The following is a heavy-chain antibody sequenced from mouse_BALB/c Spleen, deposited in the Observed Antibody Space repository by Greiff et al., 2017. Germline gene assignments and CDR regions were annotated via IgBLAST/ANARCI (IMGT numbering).Heavy chain of an antibody. V-gene: IGHV5-6-2*01. CDR2: INSNGGST. Sequence: EVKVEESGGGLVKLGGSLKLSCAASGFTFSSYYMSWVRQTPEKRLELVAAINSNGGSTYYPDTVKGRFTISRDNAKNTLYLQMSSLKSEDTALYYCARHGYDYDFAYWGQGTLVTVSA. D-gene: IGHD2-4*01. CDR3: ARHGYDYDFAY. J-gene: IGHJ3*01. CDR1: GFTFSSYY.